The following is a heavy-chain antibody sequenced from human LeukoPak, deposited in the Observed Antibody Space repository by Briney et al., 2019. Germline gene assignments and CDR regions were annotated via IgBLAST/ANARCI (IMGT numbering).Heavy chain of an antibody. CDR2: IYHSGST. V-gene: IGHV4-38-2*02. CDR1: GYSISSGYY. D-gene: IGHD2-21*02. J-gene: IGHJ4*02. CDR3: ARVTGGGDCYSDY. Sequence: SETLSLTCTVSGYSISSGYYWGWIRQPPGKGLEWIGSIYHSGSTYYNPSLKSRVTISVDTSKNQFSLKLSSVTAADTAVYYCARVTGGGDCYSDYWGQGTLVTVSS.